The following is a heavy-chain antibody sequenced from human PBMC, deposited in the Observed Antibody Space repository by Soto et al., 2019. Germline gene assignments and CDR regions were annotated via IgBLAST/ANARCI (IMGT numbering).Heavy chain of an antibody. CDR2: ISAYNGNT. CDR3: ARDDIPGIAVATYGMDV. J-gene: IGHJ6*02. Sequence: QVQLVQSGAEVKKPGASVKVSCKASGYTFTSYGISWVRQAPGQGLEWMGWISAYNGNTNYAQKLQGRVTMTTDTSTSTAYMELRSLRSDDTAVYYCARDDIPGIAVATYGMDVWGQGTAVTVSS. CDR1: GYTFTSYG. D-gene: IGHD6-19*01. V-gene: IGHV1-18*01.